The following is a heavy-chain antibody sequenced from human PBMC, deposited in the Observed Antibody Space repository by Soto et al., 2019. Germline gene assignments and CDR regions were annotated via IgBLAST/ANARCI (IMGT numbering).Heavy chain of an antibody. J-gene: IGHJ4*02. CDR3: ATAAGIIYFDF. Sequence: GGSLRLSCVASGFTFSPFAMSWVSLVPGKGLEWVSGISDGGRFTYYADSVKGRFTISRDDSKNTVYLRMNSLRGDDTAIYYCATAAGIIYFDFWGQGRLVTVSS. V-gene: IGHV3-23*01. CDR2: ISDGGRFT. D-gene: IGHD2-15*01. CDR1: GFTFSPFA.